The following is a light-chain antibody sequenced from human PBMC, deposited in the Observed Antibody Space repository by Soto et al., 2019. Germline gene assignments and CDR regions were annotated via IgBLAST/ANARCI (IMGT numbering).Light chain of an antibody. CDR3: QQYGSSPST. V-gene: IGKV3-15*01. CDR2: GAS. CDR1: QSVSGK. Sequence: EIVMTQSPATLSVSPGERATLSYRASQSVSGKVAWYQQKPGQAPRLLIDGASTMASGIPARFSGSGSGTEFTLTISSLQSEDFAVYYCQQYGSSPSTFGQGTKVDIK. J-gene: IGKJ1*01.